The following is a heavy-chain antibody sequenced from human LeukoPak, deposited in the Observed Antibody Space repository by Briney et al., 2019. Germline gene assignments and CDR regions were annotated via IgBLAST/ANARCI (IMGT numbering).Heavy chain of an antibody. Sequence: GESLKISCKGSEYTFTSYWIGWVRQMPGKGLEWMGIIYPGDSDTRYSPSFQGQVTISADKSINTAYLQWSSLKASDTAMYYCARPYYYDSSGYYRYWGQGTLVTVSS. CDR1: EYTFTSYW. V-gene: IGHV5-51*01. CDR2: IYPGDSDT. D-gene: IGHD3-22*01. CDR3: ARPYYYDSSGYYRY. J-gene: IGHJ4*02.